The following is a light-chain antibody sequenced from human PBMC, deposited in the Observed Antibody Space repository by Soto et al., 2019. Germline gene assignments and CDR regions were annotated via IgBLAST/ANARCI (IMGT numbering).Light chain of an antibody. V-gene: IGKV1-5*03. CDR3: QQYNKT. CDR1: QSISNW. CDR2: QAS. J-gene: IGKJ1*01. Sequence: DIQMTQSPSTLSAAVGDKVTITCRASQSISNWLAWYQQKPGKAPKLLIYQASSLESGVPVRFSGSGSGTEFILTISNLQTDDFATYYCQQYNKTFGQGTKVEIK.